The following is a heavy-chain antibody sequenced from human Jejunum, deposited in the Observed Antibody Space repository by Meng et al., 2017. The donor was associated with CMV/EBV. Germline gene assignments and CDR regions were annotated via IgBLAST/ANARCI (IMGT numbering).Heavy chain of an antibody. D-gene: IGHD1-26*01. V-gene: IGHV3-53*01. J-gene: IGHJ3*02. Sequence: SGFISSDYYMSWVRQAPGKGLEWVSSIYIGSSTDYADSVKGRFTISRDNPNNTLNLQMNNLRAEDTALYYCARFSIVRTTNAFDIWGQGTMVTVSS. CDR2: IYIGSST. CDR3: ARFSIVRTTNAFDI. CDR1: GFISSDYY.